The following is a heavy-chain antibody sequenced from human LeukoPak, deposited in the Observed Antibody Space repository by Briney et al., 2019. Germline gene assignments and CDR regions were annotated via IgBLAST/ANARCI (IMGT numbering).Heavy chain of an antibody. CDR1: GYIFTSYA. V-gene: IGHV1-69*04. CDR2: IIPILGIA. D-gene: IGHD2-15*01. Sequence: SVKVSCKASGYIFTSYAMNWVRQAPGQGLEWMGRIIPILGIANYAQKFQGRVTITADKSTSTAYMELSSLRSEDTAVYYCARCSGGSCYPDAFDIWGQGTMVTVSS. J-gene: IGHJ3*02. CDR3: ARCSGGSCYPDAFDI.